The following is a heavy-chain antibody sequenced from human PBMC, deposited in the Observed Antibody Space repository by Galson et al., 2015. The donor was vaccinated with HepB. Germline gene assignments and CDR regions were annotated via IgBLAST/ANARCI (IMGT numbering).Heavy chain of an antibody. Sequence: SLRLSCAASGFTVSSNYMSWVRQAPGKGLEWVSVIYSGGSTYYADSVKGRFTISRDNSKNTLYLQMNSLRAEDTAVYYCAAGVGCSSTSCYPNKEGDNFDYWGQGTLVTVSS. CDR1: GFTVSSNY. CDR3: AAGVGCSSTSCYPNKEGDNFDY. J-gene: IGHJ4*02. V-gene: IGHV3-53*01. CDR2: IYSGGST. D-gene: IGHD2-2*01.